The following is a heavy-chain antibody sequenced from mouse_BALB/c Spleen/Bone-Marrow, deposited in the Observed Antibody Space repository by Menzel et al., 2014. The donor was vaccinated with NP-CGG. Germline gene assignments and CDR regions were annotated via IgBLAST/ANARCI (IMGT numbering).Heavy chain of an antibody. CDR3: ARRGLLSYWYFDV. Sequence: DVMLVESGGGLVQPGGSRKLSCAASGFTFSSFGTHWVRQAPEKGLEWVAYISGGSSTFYYADTVKGRFTISRDNPKNTLFLQMTSLRSEDTAMYYCARRGLLSYWYFDVWGAGTTVTVSS. J-gene: IGHJ1*01. CDR1: GFTFSSFG. CDR2: ISGGSSTF. D-gene: IGHD3-1*01. V-gene: IGHV5-17*02.